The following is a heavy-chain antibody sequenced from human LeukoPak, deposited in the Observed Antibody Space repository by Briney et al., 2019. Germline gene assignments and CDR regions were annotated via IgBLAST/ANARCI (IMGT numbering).Heavy chain of an antibody. V-gene: IGHV1-46*01. D-gene: IGHD3-10*01. CDR1: GYTFTSYY. CDR3: ARGRYYGSGSYYNPPGGYYHGMDA. J-gene: IGHJ6*02. Sequence: GASVKVSCKASGYTFTSYYMHWVRQAPGQGLEWMGIINPSGGSTSYAQKFQGRVTTTRDTSTSTVYMELSSLRSEDTAVYYCARGRYYGSGSYYNPPGGYYHGMDAWGQGTTVTVSS. CDR2: INPSGGST.